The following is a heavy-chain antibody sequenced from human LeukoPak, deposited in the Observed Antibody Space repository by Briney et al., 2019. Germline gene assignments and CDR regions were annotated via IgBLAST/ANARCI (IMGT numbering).Heavy chain of an antibody. CDR1: RFTFTNYA. V-gene: IGHV1-58*01. CDR3: AAAPTYSRGWRRGWAFDI. Sequence: TAVKVSCMASRFTFTNYAVQLLGQAPGHPREWIGWIVVGSGNTNYAQKFQERVTITRDMSTSTDYMELSSLRSEDTAVYYGAAAPTYSRGWRRGWAFDIWGQGTMVTVSS. J-gene: IGHJ3*02. D-gene: IGHD6-19*01. CDR2: IVVGSGNT.